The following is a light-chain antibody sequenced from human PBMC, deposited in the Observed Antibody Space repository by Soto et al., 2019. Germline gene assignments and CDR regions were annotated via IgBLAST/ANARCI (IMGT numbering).Light chain of an antibody. V-gene: IGKV1-39*01. CDR2: AAS. CDR3: QLSYSTPDT. J-gene: IGKJ2*01. CDR1: QSISSY. Sequence: DIQMTQSPSSLSASVGDRVTITCRASQSISSYLNWYQQKPGKAPKLLIYAASSLQSGVPSRFSGSGSGTDFTLTISSLQPEEFATYYCQLSYSTPDTFGQGNKLEI.